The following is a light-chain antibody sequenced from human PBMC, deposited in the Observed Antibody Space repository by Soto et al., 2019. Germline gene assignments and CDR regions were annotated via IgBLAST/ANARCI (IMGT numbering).Light chain of an antibody. CDR1: TTDVGSYNL. V-gene: IGLV2-23*02. CDR3: CSWAGSNTFYF. CDR2: EVS. Sequence: QXVLTQPASVSGSPGQSITISCTGTTTDVGSYNLVSWYQQHPGRAPKLMIYEVSRRPSGVSNRFSGSKSGNTASLTISGLQAEDEADYYCCSWAGSNTFYFFGTGTKVTVL. J-gene: IGLJ1*01.